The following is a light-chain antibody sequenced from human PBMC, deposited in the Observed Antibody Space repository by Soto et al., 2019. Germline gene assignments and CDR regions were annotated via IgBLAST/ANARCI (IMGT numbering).Light chain of an antibody. CDR3: QQYYEWVT. CDR2: GAS. Sequence: EIVMTQSPATLSVSPGERATLSCRACQSVSNNLAWYQQKPGQDPRLLIYGASTRATGISARFSGSGSGTEFTLIISSLQSEDFAVYYCQQYYEWVTFGGGTKVEIK. CDR1: QSVSNN. J-gene: IGKJ4*01. V-gene: IGKV3-15*01.